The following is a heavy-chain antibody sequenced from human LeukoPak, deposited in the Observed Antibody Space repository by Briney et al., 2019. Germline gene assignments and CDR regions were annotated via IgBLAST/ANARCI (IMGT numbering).Heavy chain of an antibody. Sequence: GGSLRLSCAASGFTFNSYWMHWVRQPPGKGPVWVSRINNDGSSAIYADAVEGRFTISRDDAENTLYLQMNSLRAEDTAVYYCVRGGTSTWSWGQGTLVTVSS. CDR1: GFTFNSYW. D-gene: IGHD1-1*01. J-gene: IGHJ5*02. CDR2: INNDGSSA. CDR3: VRGGTSTWS. V-gene: IGHV3-74*01.